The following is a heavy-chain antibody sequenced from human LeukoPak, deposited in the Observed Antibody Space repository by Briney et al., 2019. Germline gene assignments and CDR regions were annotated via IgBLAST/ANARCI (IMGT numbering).Heavy chain of an antibody. Sequence: ASVKVSCKASGYTFTGYYMHWVRQAPGQGLEWMGWINPNSGGTNYAQKFQGRVTMTRDTSISTAYMELSRLRSDDTAVYYCAREGLLWFGELLFNWFDPWGQGTLVTVSS. J-gene: IGHJ5*02. CDR2: INPNSGGT. V-gene: IGHV1-2*02. D-gene: IGHD3-10*01. CDR3: AREGLLWFGELLFNWFDP. CDR1: GYTFTGYY.